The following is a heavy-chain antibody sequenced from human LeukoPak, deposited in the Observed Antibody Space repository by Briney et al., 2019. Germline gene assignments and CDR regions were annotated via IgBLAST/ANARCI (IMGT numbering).Heavy chain of an antibody. V-gene: IGHV3-11*01. J-gene: IGHJ4*02. CDR2: ISSRSTTI. CDR1: GFDFSNSF. D-gene: IGHD3-22*01. CDR3: ARDRLGDYDHSGYYDK. Sequence: GGSLRLSCTASGFDFSNSFMSWVRQAPGKGLEWISYISSRSTTIYYADSVKGRFTISRDNAKNSVYLQMNNLRAEDTAVYYCARDRLGDYDHSGYYDKWGQGTLVTVSS.